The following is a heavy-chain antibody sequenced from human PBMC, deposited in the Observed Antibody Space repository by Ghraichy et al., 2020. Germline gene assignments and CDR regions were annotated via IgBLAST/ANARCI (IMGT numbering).Heavy chain of an antibody. CDR2: IYYSGST. CDR1: GGSISSYY. V-gene: IGHV4-59*01. CDR3: ARRGTGTTFFDY. J-gene: IGHJ4*02. D-gene: IGHD1-7*01. Sequence: SQTLSLTCTVSGGSISSYYWSWIRQPPGKGLEWIGYIYYSGSTNYNPSLKSRVTISVDTSKNQFSLKLSSVTAADTAVYYCARRGTGTTFFDYWGQGTLVTGST.